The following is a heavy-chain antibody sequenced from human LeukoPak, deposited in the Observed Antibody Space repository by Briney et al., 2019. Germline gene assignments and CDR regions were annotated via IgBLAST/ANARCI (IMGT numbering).Heavy chain of an antibody. J-gene: IGHJ6*03. CDR3: ARSPPSYTIFGVVTPFGYYYYYYMDV. V-gene: IGHV1-8*01. Sequence: GASVKVSCKASGYTFTSYDINWVRQATGQGLEWMGWINPNSGNTGYEQKFHGRVTMTRNTSISTAYMEVSSLRSEDTAVYYCARSPPSYTIFGVVTPFGYYYYYYMDVWGKGTTVTVSS. D-gene: IGHD3-3*01. CDR2: INPNSGNT. CDR1: GYTFTSYD.